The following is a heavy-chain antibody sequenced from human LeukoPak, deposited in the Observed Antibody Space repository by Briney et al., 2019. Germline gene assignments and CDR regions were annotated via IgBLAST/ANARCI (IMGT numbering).Heavy chain of an antibody. Sequence: SETLSLTCTVSGGSIRSYYWSWIRQPPGKGLEWIGYIYYSGSTNYNPSLKSRVTISVDTSKNQFSLRLSSVTAADAAVYYCAKGGGFTSRWHDYWGQGTLVTVSS. J-gene: IGHJ4*02. CDR2: IYYSGST. D-gene: IGHD3-16*01. CDR1: GGSIRSYY. V-gene: IGHV4-59*08. CDR3: AKGGGFTSRWHDY.